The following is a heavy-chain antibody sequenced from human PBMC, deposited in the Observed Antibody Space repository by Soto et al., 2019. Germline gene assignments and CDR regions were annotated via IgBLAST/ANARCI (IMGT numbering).Heavy chain of an antibody. CDR1: GGSISSSSYY. V-gene: IGHV4-39*01. J-gene: IGHJ6*03. Sequence: PSETLSLTCTVSGGSISSSSYYWGWIRQPPGKGLEWIGSIYYSGSTYYNPSLKSRVTISVDTSKNQFSLKLSSVTAADTAVYYCARPATEPNYYYYYMDVWGKGTTVTVSS. CDR2: IYYSGST. D-gene: IGHD1-26*01. CDR3: ARPATEPNYYYYYMDV.